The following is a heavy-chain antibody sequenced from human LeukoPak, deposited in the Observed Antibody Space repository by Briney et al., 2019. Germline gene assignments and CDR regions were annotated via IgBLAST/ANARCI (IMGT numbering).Heavy chain of an antibody. Sequence: ASVKVSCKASGYTFTSYGISWVRQAPGQGLEWMGWIRAYNGNTNYAQKLQGRVTMTTDTSTSTAYMELRSLRSDDTAVYYCARDSTRYYDFWSGYFQGDNWFDPWGQGTLVTVSS. J-gene: IGHJ5*02. CDR2: IRAYNGNT. D-gene: IGHD3-3*01. V-gene: IGHV1-18*01. CDR3: ARDSTRYYDFWSGYFQGDNWFDP. CDR1: GYTFTSYG.